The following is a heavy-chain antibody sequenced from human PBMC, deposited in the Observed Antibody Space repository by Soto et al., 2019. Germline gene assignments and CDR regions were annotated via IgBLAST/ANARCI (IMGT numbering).Heavy chain of an antibody. CDR2: IWYDGSHK. J-gene: IGHJ4*02. CDR3: ARAVGPFDY. CDR1: GFTFSTYG. V-gene: IGHV3-33*01. Sequence: QVQSVESGGGVVQPGRSLRLSCAASGFTFSTYGMHWVRQAPGTGLEWVAVIWYDGSHKDYADSVKGRFTISRDNSKNTMYLQMNSLRVEDTGVYYCARAVGPFDYWGQGTLVAVSS. D-gene: IGHD1-26*01.